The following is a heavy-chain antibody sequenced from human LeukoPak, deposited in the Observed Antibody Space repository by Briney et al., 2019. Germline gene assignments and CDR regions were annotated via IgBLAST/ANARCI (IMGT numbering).Heavy chain of an antibody. CDR2: ISSSSSYI. D-gene: IGHD2-2*01. CDR3: ARKTDDCSSTSCPLDY. CDR1: VFTFSSYI. V-gene: IGHV3-21*01. Sequence: GGSLRLSCAASVFTFSSYIMNWVRQAPGKGLEGVSSISSSSSYIYYADSVKGGFTISRDNAKNSLYLQMNSLRAEDTAVYYCARKTDDCSSTSCPLDYWGQGTLVTVSS. J-gene: IGHJ4*02.